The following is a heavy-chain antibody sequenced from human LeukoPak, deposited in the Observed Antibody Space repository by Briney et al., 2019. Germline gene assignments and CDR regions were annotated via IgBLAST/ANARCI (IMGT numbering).Heavy chain of an antibody. CDR1: GGSISGGGYS. J-gene: IGHJ4*02. CDR3: ARGGSWELRIDY. V-gene: IGHV4-30-4*07. Sequence: SETLSLTCAVSGGSISGGGYSWSWIRQPPGKGLEWIGYIYYSGSTYYNPSLKSRVTISVDTSKNQFSLKLSSVTAADTAVYYCARGGSWELRIDYWGQGTLVSVSS. CDR2: IYYSGST. D-gene: IGHD1-26*01.